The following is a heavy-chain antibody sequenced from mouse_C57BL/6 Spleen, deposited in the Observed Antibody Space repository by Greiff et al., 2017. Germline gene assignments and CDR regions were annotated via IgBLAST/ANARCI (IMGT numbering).Heavy chain of an antibody. Sequence: VQLQEPGAELMKPGASVKLSCKATGYTFTGYWIEWVKQRPGHGLEWFGEILPGSGSTNYNEKFKGKATFTADTSSNTAYMQLSSLTTEDSAIYYCARWGITTVVATRYFDVWGTGTTVTVSS. CDR3: ARWGITTVVATRYFDV. D-gene: IGHD1-1*01. CDR2: ILPGSGST. CDR1: GYTFTGYW. J-gene: IGHJ1*03. V-gene: IGHV1-9*01.